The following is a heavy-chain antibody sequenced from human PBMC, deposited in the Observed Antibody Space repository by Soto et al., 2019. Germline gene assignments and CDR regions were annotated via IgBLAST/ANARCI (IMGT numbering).Heavy chain of an antibody. V-gene: IGHV5-51*01. Sequence: GESLKISCKGSGDSFNTYWIAWARQMPGKGLEWMGITHPGDSETRYSPSFEGQVTISADKSISTAYLQWSSLKASDTAMYYCARQGRDGHNQGYGMDVWGQGTTVTVSS. J-gene: IGHJ6*02. CDR2: THPGDSET. CDR3: ARQGRDGHNQGYGMDV. CDR1: GDSFNTYW.